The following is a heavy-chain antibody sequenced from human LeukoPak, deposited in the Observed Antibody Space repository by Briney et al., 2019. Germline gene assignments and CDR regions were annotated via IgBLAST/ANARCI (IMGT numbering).Heavy chain of an antibody. Sequence: ASVKVSCKASGYTFTSYGISCVRQAPGQGLEWMGWISAYNGNTNYAQKLQGRVTMTTDTSTSTAYMELRSLRSDDTAVYYCARAALKRYYYDSSGYYLDYWGQGTLVTVSS. CDR2: ISAYNGNT. D-gene: IGHD3-22*01. CDR1: GYTFTSYG. CDR3: ARAALKRYYYDSSGYYLDY. J-gene: IGHJ4*02. V-gene: IGHV1-18*01.